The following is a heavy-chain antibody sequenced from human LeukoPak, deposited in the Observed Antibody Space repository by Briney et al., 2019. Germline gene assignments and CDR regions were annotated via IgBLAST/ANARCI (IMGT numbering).Heavy chain of an antibody. CDR1: GFTFSTYG. D-gene: IGHD6-6*01. V-gene: IGHV3-33*01. CDR3: ARPSSKSSNYYYGMDV. CDR2: IWYDGSNK. J-gene: IGHJ6*02. Sequence: GGSPRLSCAASGFTFSTYGMHWVRQAPGKGLEWVAVIWYDGSNKYYADSVKGRFTISRDNFKNTLYLQMNSLRDGDTAVYYCARPSSKSSNYYYGMDVWGQGTTVTVSS.